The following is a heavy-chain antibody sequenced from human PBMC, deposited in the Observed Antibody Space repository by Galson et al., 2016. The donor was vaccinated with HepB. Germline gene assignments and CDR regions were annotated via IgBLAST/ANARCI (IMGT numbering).Heavy chain of an antibody. CDR3: ARSSDSYSSNRRWFDP. Sequence: SLRLSCAASGFTFSSYAMHWVRQAPGKGLEWVAVISYDGSKKYYADSAKGRFTISRDNSKNTLYLQMNSLRAEDTAVYYCARSSDSYSSNRRWFDPWGQGTLVTVSS. CDR2: ISYDGSKK. CDR1: GFTFSSYA. V-gene: IGHV3-30-3*01. D-gene: IGHD6-13*01. J-gene: IGHJ5*02.